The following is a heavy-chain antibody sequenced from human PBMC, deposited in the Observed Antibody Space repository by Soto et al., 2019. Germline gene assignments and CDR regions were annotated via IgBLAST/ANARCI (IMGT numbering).Heavy chain of an antibody. CDR2: ISAYNCNT. D-gene: IGHD6-13*01. CDR3: ATDLAAGNCDY. J-gene: IGHJ4*02. CDR1: GYTFTSYG. Sequence: QVQLVQSGAEVKKPGASVKVSCKASGYTFTSYGISWVRQAPGQGLEWMGWISAYNCNTNYAQKLQGRVTMTTDTPTSTAYLELGSVRVDETAVYYWATDLAAGNCDYWGQGTLVTVSS. V-gene: IGHV1-18*01.